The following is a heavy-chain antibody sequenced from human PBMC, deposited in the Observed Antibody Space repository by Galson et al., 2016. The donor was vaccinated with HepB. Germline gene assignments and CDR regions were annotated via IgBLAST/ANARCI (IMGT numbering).Heavy chain of an antibody. D-gene: IGHD3-9*01. CDR2: ITPFNGNT. J-gene: IGHJ4*02. V-gene: IGHV1-45*02. CDR1: GYTFTYRY. CDR3: ASTRDDIGGMDD. Sequence: SVKVSCKASGYTFTYRYLHWVRQAPGQALEWMGWITPFNGNTHYAQRFQDRITITRDRSTNTGYMELSSLRSEDTAMYYCASTRDDIGGMDDWGQGTLVTVSS.